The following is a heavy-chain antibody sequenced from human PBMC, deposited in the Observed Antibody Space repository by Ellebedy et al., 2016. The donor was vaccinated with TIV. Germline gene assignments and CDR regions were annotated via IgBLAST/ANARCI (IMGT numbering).Heavy chain of an antibody. J-gene: IGHJ5*02. CDR3: ARQEAGYCSGGTCYGNNWFDP. V-gene: IGHV1-18*04. Sequence: AASVKVSCKASGYTFTSYGISWVRQAPGHGLEWMGWISAYNGNTIYALKLRDRVAMTTDTSASTAYMELRSLRSGDTAVYYCARQEAGYCSGGTCYGNNWFDPWGQGTLVTVSS. D-gene: IGHD2-15*01. CDR1: GYTFTSYG. CDR2: ISAYNGNT.